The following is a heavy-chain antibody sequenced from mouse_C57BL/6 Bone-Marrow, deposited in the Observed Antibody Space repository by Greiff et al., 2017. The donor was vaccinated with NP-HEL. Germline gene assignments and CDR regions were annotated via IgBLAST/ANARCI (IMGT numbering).Heavy chain of an antibody. V-gene: IGHV1-78*01. CDR2: IYPRDGST. CDR3: ARWNFLLNYYGSGYWYFDV. D-gene: IGHD1-1*01. CDR1: GYTFTDHT. J-gene: IGHJ1*03. Sequence: QVQLQQSDAELVKPGASVKISCKVSGYTFTDHTIHWMRQRPEQGLEWIGYIYPRDGSTKYTEKFKGKATLTADKSSSTAYMQLNSLSSEDSAVYFCARWNFLLNYYGSGYWYFDVWGTGTTVTVTS.